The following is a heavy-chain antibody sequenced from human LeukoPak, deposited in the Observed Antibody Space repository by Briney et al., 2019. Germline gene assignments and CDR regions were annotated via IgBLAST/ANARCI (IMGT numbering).Heavy chain of an antibody. CDR3: ARSSFGIYPRTYYYYYYGMDV. Sequence: GGSLRLSCAASGFTFSSYDMHWVRQATGKGLEWVSAIGTAGDTYYPGSVKGRFTISRENAKNSLYLQMNSLRAGDTAVYYCARSSFGIYPRTYYYYYYGMDVWGQGTTVTVSS. J-gene: IGHJ6*02. CDR1: GFTFSSYD. CDR2: IGTAGDT. V-gene: IGHV3-13*01. D-gene: IGHD5-12*01.